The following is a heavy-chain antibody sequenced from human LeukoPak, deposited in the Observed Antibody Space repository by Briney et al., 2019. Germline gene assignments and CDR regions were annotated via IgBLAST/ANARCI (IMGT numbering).Heavy chain of an antibody. CDR3: ARGRDYGETDFDY. Sequence: SETLTLTCTVSGCSISSYYLSWIRQPPGKGLEWVGYIYYSGSTNYNPSLKSRVTISVDTSKNQISLRLSSVTAADTAVYYCARGRDYGETDFDYWGQGTLDTDSS. V-gene: IGHV4-59*01. J-gene: IGHJ4*02. CDR1: GCSISSYY. CDR2: IYYSGST. D-gene: IGHD4-17*01.